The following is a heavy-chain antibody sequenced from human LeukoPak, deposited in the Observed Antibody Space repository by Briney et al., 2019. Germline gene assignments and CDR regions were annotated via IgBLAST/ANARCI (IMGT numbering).Heavy chain of an antibody. J-gene: IGHJ5*02. CDR1: GGSLSGYY. Sequence: PSETLSLTCAVYGGSLSGYYWSWIRQPPGKGLEWIGEINHSGSTNYNPSLKSRVTISVDTSKNQFSLKLSSVTAADTAVYYCARGTRTFDPWGQGTLVTVSS. CDR2: INHSGST. D-gene: IGHD1-14*01. CDR3: ARGTRTFDP. V-gene: IGHV4-34*01.